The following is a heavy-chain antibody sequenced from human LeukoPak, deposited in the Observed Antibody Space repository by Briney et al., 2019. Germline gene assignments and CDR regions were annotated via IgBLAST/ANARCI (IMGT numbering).Heavy chain of an antibody. Sequence: ASVKVSCKAAGYTFTSYGISWVRQAPGQGLEWMGWISAYNGNTNYAQKLQGRVTMTTDTSTSTAYMELRSLRSDDTAVCYCARDLFRQQLVQSWDWFDPWGQGTLVTVSS. CDR1: GYTFTSYG. D-gene: IGHD6-13*01. J-gene: IGHJ5*02. CDR3: ARDLFRQQLVQSWDWFDP. V-gene: IGHV1-18*01. CDR2: ISAYNGNT.